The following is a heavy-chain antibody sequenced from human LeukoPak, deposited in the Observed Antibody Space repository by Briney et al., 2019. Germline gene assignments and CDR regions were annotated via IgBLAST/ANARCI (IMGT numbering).Heavy chain of an antibody. J-gene: IGHJ4*02. CDR2: ISYDGSNK. D-gene: IGHD3-3*01. V-gene: IGHV3-30*18. CDR3: AKDGRITISAVFDY. Sequence: PGGSLRLSCAASGFTFSNYGIHWVRQAPGKGLEWVAVISYDGSNKYYADSVKGRFTISRDNSKNTLYLQMNSLRAEDTAVYYCAKDGRITISAVFDYWGQGTLVTVSS. CDR1: GFTFSNYG.